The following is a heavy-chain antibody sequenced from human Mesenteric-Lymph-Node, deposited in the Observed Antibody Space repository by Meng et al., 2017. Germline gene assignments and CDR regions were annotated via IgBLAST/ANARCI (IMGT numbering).Heavy chain of an antibody. J-gene: IGHJ4*02. D-gene: IGHD6-19*01. Sequence: SETLSLTCTVSGGSISSSSYYWGWIRQPPGKGLEWIGSIYYSGSTYYNPSLKSRVTISVDTSKNQFSLKLSSVTAADTAVYYCARDRQYSSGWYGATDYFDYWGQGTLVT. CDR2: IYYSGST. CDR1: GGSISSSSYY. CDR3: ARDRQYSSGWYGATDYFDY. V-gene: IGHV4-39*07.